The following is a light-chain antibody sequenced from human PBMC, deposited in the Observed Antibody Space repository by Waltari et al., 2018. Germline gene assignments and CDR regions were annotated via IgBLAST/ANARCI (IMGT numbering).Light chain of an antibody. J-gene: IGKJ3*01. CDR1: QSVTTD. Sequence: EVVLTQSPATLSLSPGDRATLSCRASQSVTTDLAWYQPRRGQAPRLLIYDASARATGIPARFSCSGSGTDFPLTISGLEPEDFAVYYCHQRSNWPLTFGPGTKVDFK. CDR3: HQRSNWPLT. CDR2: DAS. V-gene: IGKV3-11*01.